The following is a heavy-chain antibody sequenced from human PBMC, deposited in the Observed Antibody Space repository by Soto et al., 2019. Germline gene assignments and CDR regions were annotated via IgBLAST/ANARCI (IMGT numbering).Heavy chain of an antibody. CDR3: ARHEATYYNFYGMDV. J-gene: IGHJ6*02. Sequence: PGESLKISCKSYGYSFTTYWIARVRQMPGKGLEWMGSIHPGESDTRYSPSFQGQVTISADRSITTAYLQWSSLKASDTAMYYCARHEATYYNFYGMDVWGQGTTVTVSS. CDR2: IHPGESDT. CDR1: GYSFTTYW. V-gene: IGHV5-51*01.